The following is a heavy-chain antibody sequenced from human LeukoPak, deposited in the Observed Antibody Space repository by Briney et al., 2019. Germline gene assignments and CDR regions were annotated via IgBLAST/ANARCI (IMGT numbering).Heavy chain of an antibody. CDR2: IYSGGST. CDR1: GFTVSSNY. CDR3: TRPLGYGDYGDYYYYGMDV. D-gene: IGHD4-17*01. V-gene: IGHV3-53*01. J-gene: IGHJ6*02. Sequence: PGGSLRLSCAASGFTVSSNYMSWVRQAPGKGLEWVSVIYSGGSTYYADSVKGRFTISRDNSKNTLYLQMNSLRVEDTAVYYCTRPLGYGDYGDYYYYGMDVWGQGTTVTVSS.